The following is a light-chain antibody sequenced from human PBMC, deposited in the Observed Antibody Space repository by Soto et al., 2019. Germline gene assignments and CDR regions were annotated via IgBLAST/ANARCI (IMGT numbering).Light chain of an antibody. CDR1: SSDAGGYNY. V-gene: IGLV2-14*01. Sequence: QSALTQPASVSGSPGQSITISCTGTSSDAGGYNYVSWYQQHPGKAPKLMIYDVSNRPSGVSNRFSGSKSGNTASLTISGLQAEDEADYYCSSYTSSPYVVFGGGTKLTVL. CDR2: DVS. CDR3: SSYTSSPYVV. J-gene: IGLJ2*01.